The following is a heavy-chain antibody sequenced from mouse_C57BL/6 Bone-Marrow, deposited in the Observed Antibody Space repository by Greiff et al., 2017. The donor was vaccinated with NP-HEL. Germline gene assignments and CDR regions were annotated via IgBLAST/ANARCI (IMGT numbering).Heavy chain of an antibody. CDR1: GYTFTSYW. CDR3: AREEAIYYGPWYFDV. D-gene: IGHD2-1*01. J-gene: IGHJ1*03. CDR2: IDPSDSET. Sequence: VQLQQPGAELVRPGSSVKLSCKASGYTFTSYWMHWVKQRPIQGLEWIGNIDPSDSETHYNQKFKDKATLTVDKSSSTAYMQLSSLTSEDSAVYYCAREEAIYYGPWYFDVWGTGTTVTVSS. V-gene: IGHV1-52*01.